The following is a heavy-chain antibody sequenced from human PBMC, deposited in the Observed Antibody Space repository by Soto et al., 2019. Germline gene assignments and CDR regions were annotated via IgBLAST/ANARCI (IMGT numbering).Heavy chain of an antibody. V-gene: IGHV3-23*01. CDR3: AKVYRYYGSGSYSDY. D-gene: IGHD3-10*01. CDR1: GFTFSSYA. Sequence: GGSLRVSCAASGFTFSSYAMSWVRQAPGKGLEWVSAISGSGGSTYYADSVKGRFTISRDNSKNTLYLQMNSLRAEDTAVYYCAKVYRYYGSGSYSDYWGQGTLVTVSS. J-gene: IGHJ4*02. CDR2: ISGSGGST.